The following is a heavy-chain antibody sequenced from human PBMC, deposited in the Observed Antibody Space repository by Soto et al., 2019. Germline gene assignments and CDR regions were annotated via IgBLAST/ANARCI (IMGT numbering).Heavy chain of an antibody. CDR3: ARSAFHYYGSGSPLTDYYYYGMDV. CDR1: GGSISSYY. V-gene: IGHV4-59*12. D-gene: IGHD3-10*01. CDR2: IYYSGST. J-gene: IGHJ6*02. Sequence: PSETLSLTCTVSGGSISSYYWSWIRQPPGKGLEWIGYIYYSGSTNYNPSLKSRVTISVDTSKNQFSLKLSSVTAEDTAVYYCARSAFHYYGSGSPLTDYYYYGMDVWGQGTTVTVSS.